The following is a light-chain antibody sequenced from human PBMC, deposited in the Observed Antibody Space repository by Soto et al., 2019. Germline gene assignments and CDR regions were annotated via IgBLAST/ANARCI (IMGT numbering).Light chain of an antibody. CDR2: GAS. V-gene: IGKV3-20*01. J-gene: IGKJ4*01. Sequence: EIVLTQSPGTLSLSPGERATLSCRASQSVSSSYLAWYQQKPDQAPRLLIYGASSRATGIPDRFSGSGSGTDFTLTISRLEPEDFAVYYCQQYGRSPFTFGGGTKVDIK. CDR1: QSVSSSY. CDR3: QQYGRSPFT.